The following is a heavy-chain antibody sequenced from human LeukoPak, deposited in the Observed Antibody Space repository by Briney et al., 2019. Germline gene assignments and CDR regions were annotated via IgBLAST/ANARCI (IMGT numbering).Heavy chain of an antibody. Sequence: AASVKVSCKASGYTFTSYGISWVRQAPGQGLEWMGWISAYNGNTNYAQKLQGRVTMTTDTSTSTAYMELRSLRSDDTAVYYCARASRGFLVGKGFDPWGQGTLVTVSS. CDR2: ISAYNGNT. V-gene: IGHV1-18*01. CDR3: ARASRGFLVGKGFDP. J-gene: IGHJ5*02. D-gene: IGHD3-3*01. CDR1: GYTFTSYG.